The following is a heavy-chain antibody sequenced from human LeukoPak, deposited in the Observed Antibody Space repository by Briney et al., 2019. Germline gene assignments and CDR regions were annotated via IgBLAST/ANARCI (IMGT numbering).Heavy chain of an antibody. CDR2: IRYDGSNK. D-gene: IGHD1-26*01. Sequence: GGSLRLSCAASGFTFSSYGMHWVRQAPGKGLEWVAFIRYDGSNKYYADSVKGRFTISRDNSKNTLYLQMNSLRAEDTAVYYCARDPYSGGYGNYYYYYMDVWGKGTTVTISS. V-gene: IGHV3-30*02. CDR1: GFTFSSYG. J-gene: IGHJ6*03. CDR3: ARDPYSGGYGNYYYYYMDV.